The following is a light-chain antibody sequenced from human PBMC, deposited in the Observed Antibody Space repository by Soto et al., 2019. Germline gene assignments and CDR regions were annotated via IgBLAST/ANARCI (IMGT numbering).Light chain of an antibody. V-gene: IGKV3-20*01. CDR1: QTVRNNY. J-gene: IGKJ5*01. CDR3: QQYGSSSIT. Sequence: EFVLTQSPGTLSLSPGERATLSCRASQTVRNNYLAWYQQKPGQAPRLLIYDASSRATGIPDRFSGGGSGTDFTLTISRLEPEDFAVYYCQQYGSSSITFGQGTRLEI. CDR2: DAS.